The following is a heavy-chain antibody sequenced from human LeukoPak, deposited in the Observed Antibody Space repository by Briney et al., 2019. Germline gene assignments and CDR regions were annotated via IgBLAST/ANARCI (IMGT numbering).Heavy chain of an antibody. CDR3: ARALPSGYSYGYWFDP. CDR2: GDYSGGT. J-gene: IGHJ5*02. V-gene: IGHV4-39*07. D-gene: IGHD5-18*01. CDR1: GDSFSSVTDY. Sequence: RPSETLSLTCTVSGDSFSSVTDYWAWIRQPPGKGLEWIASGDYSGGTYYNPSLESRVAISADMSKNQFSLKLTSVTGADTAVYYCARALPSGYSYGYWFDPWGQGTLVTVSS.